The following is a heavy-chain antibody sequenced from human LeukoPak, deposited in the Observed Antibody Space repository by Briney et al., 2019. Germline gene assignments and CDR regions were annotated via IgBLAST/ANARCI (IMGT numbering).Heavy chain of an antibody. V-gene: IGHV3-20*04. CDR1: GFTFDDYG. D-gene: IGHD6-19*01. CDR3: ARDEGLLAGAGFWVSAFNI. Sequence: GGSLRLSCAASGFTFDDYGMNWVRQVPGKGLEWVSGITWNGGITRYGDSVKGLFTISRDNANNSLYLQMNSPRAEDTGVYYCARDEGLLAGAGFWVSAFNIWGQGTMVTVP. J-gene: IGHJ3*02. CDR2: ITWNGGIT.